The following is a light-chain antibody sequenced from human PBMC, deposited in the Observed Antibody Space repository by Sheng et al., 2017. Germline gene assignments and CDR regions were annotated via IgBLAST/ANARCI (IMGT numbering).Light chain of an antibody. J-gene: IGLJ3*02. V-gene: IGLV1-51*02. CDR2: ENN. CDR1: SSNIGSNY. CDR3: AAWDDSLRGVV. Sequence: QSVLTQPPSVSAAPGQKVTISCSGSSSNIGSNYVSWYQQLPGTAPKLLIYENNKRPSGIPDRFSGSKSGTSATLGISGLRSEDEADYYCAAWDDSLRGVVFGGGTKLTVL.